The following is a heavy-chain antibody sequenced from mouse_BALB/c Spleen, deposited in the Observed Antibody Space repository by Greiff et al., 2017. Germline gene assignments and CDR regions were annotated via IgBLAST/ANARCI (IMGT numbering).Heavy chain of an antibody. CDR1: GFSLTSYG. D-gene: IGHD1-1*01. V-gene: IGHV2-6-2*01. Sequence: VQGVESGPDLVAPSQSLSITCTVSGFSLTSYGVHWVRQPPGKGLEWLVVIWSDGSTTYNSALKSRLSISKDNSKSQVFLKMNSLQTDDTAMYYCARDYGSSYGFAYWGQGTLVTVSA. CDR2: IWSDGST. CDR3: ARDYGSSYGFAY. J-gene: IGHJ3*01.